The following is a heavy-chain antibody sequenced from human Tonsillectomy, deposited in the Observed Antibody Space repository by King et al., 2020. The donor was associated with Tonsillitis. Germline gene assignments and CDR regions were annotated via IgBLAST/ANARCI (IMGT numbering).Heavy chain of an antibody. V-gene: IGHV3-64D*06. CDR1: GFTFSDSP. D-gene: IGHD1-26*01. CDR2: ISNNGGSA. Sequence: VQLVQSGGGLVQPGGSLRLSSSASGFTFSDSPMHWVRQAPGKGLEYISVISNNGGSAYYADSVKGRFTISRDNSKNTLYLQMRSLRAEDTAVYFCVKDFPGILPPLRTTGFAPWGQGTLVTVSS. CDR3: VKDFPGILPPLRTTGFAP. J-gene: IGHJ5*02.